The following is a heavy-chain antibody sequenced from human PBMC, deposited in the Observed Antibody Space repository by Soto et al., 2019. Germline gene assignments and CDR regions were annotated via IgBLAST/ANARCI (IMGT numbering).Heavy chain of an antibody. CDR2: ITPMFGTP. CDR1: GGTFSRYT. D-gene: IGHD3-22*01. CDR3: ARGWGYDSNDYYYAY. Sequence: QVQLVQSGAEVQKPGSSVKVSCKASGGTFSRYTITWVRQAPGQGLEWMGGITPMFGTPNYAQKFQGRVTITADESTSTAYMELSSLRSEDTAMYYCARGWGYDSNDYYYAYWGQGTLVIVSS. V-gene: IGHV1-69*01. J-gene: IGHJ4*02.